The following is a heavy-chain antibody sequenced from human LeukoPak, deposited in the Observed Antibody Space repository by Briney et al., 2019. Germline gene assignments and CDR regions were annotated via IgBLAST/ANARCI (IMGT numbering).Heavy chain of an antibody. D-gene: IGHD1-1*01. CDR3: ARDTNDDFDI. Sequence: SETLSLTCTVSGGSISSYYWSWIRQPPGKGLEWIGYIYYSGSTNYNPSLKSRVTISVDTSKNQFSLKLSSVTAADTAVYYCARDTNDDFDIWGQGTMVTVSS. CDR1: GGSISSYY. CDR2: IYYSGST. V-gene: IGHV4-59*01. J-gene: IGHJ3*02.